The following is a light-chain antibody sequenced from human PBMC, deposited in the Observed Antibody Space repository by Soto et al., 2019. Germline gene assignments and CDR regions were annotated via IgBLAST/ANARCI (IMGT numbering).Light chain of an antibody. CDR2: WAS. Sequence: DIVMTQSPDSLAVSLGERATINCKSSQSVLYSSNNKNYLAWYQQKPGQPPKLLIYWASTRESGVPDRFGGSGSGTDFTLTISSLQAEDEAVYYCQQYYSTPWTFGQGTKVDIK. J-gene: IGKJ1*01. CDR3: QQYYSTPWT. V-gene: IGKV4-1*01. CDR1: QSVLYSSNNKNY.